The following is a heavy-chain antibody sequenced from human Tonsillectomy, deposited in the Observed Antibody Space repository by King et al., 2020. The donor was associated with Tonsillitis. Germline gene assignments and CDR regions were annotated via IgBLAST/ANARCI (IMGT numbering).Heavy chain of an antibody. D-gene: IGHD6-13*01. CDR2: IRYDGSNK. V-gene: IGHV3-30*02. CDR1: GFTFRSYG. J-gene: IGHJ6*02. CDR3: AKAKSAVAAADYGMDV. Sequence: VQLVESGGGVVQPGGSLRLSCAASGFTFRSYGMYWVRQAPGKGLEWVAFIRYDGSNKYYVDHVKGRFTISRDNSKNTLYLQMNSLRAEDTAMYYCAKAKSAVAAADYGMDVWGQGTTVTVSS.